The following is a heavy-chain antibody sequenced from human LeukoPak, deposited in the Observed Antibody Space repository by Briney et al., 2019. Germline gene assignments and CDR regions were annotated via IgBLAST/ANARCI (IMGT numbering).Heavy chain of an antibody. CDR2: INSDGSST. J-gene: IGHJ4*02. V-gene: IGHV3-74*01. CDR3: ARGRPHGNDY. Sequence: SGGSLRLSCAASGHYWMHWVRQAPGKGLVWVSHINSDGSSTTYADSVKGRFSISRDNAKNTLYLQMNSLRVEDTAVYYCARGRPHGNDYWGQGTLVTVSS. CDR1: GHYW. D-gene: IGHD4-23*01.